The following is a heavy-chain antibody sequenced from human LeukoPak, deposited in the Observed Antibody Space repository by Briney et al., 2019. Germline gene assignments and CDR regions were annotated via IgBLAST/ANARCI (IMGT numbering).Heavy chain of an antibody. J-gene: IGHJ4*02. CDR1: GGSISSYY. CDR2: IYTSGST. D-gene: IGHD3-3*01. Sequence: SETLSLTCTVSGGSISSYYWSWIRQPAGKGLEWIGRIYTSGSTHYNPSLKSRVTISVDTSKNQFSLKLSSVTAADTAVYYCARDMYDFWSGSSLDYWGQGTLVTVSS. CDR3: ARDMYDFWSGSSLDY. V-gene: IGHV4-4*07.